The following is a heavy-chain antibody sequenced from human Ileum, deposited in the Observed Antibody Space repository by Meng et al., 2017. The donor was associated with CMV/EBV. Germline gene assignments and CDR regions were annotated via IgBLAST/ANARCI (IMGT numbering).Heavy chain of an antibody. CDR3: ARDNDWAFDY. V-gene: IGHV3-21*03. J-gene: IGHJ4*02. Sequence: EGELVEAGGGLVKPGGSLRLSCAASGLSLSSYSMNWVRQVPGKGLEWISYFSRSRDNIAYADSVKGRFTISRDDAKKSLYLQMNSLRAEDTGVYYCARDNDWAFDYWGQGTLVTVSS. CDR1: GLSLSSYS. D-gene: IGHD3-9*01. CDR2: FSRSRDNI.